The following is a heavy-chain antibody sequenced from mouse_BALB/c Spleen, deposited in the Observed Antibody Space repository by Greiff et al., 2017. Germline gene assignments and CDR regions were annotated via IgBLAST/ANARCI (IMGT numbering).Heavy chain of an antibody. CDR3: AGDLNGYDLDY. J-gene: IGHJ2*01. CDR1: GFTFTDYY. D-gene: IGHD2-14*01. CDR2: IRNKANGYTT. V-gene: IGHV7-3*02. Sequence: EVQGVESGGGLVQPGGSLRLSCATSGFTFTDYYMSWVRQPPGKALEWLGFIRNKANGYTTEYSASVKGRFTISRDNSQSILYLQMNTLRAEDCATNYCAGDLNGYDLDYWGQGTTLTVSS.